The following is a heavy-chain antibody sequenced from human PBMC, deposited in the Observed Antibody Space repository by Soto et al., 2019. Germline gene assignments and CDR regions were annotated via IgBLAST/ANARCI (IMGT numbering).Heavy chain of an antibody. Sequence: SETLSLTCTVSGGSISSGDYYWSWIRQPPGKGLEWIGYIYYSGSTYYNPSLKSRVTISVDTSKNQFSLKLSSVTAADTAVYYCARLYGDYGHGAFDIWGQGTMVTVSS. CDR1: GGSISSGDYY. D-gene: IGHD4-17*01. J-gene: IGHJ3*02. CDR2: IYYSGST. CDR3: ARLYGDYGHGAFDI. V-gene: IGHV4-30-4*01.